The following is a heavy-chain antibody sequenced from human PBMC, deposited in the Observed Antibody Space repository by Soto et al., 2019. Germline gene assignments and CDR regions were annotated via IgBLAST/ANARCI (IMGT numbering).Heavy chain of an antibody. V-gene: IGHV1-2*02. J-gene: IGHJ4*02. D-gene: IGHD1-26*01. CDR1: GNTFTGYY. CDR2: INPNNDGT. CDR3: ARDLGGSRDS. Sequence: ASVKVSCKASGNTFTGYYIHWVRQAPGQGLEWMGWINPNNDGTTYGEKFQGRVTMTRGTSTSTAYMELSRLRSDDTAVYYCARDLGGSRDSWGPGTLVIVSS.